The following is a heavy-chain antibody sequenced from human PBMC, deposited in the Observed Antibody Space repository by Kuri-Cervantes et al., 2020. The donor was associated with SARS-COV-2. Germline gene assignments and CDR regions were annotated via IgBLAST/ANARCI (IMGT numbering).Heavy chain of an antibody. CDR1: GFTVSSNY. CDR2: IHSGGST. Sequence: GESLKISCAASGFTVSSNYMSWVRQAPGKGLEWVSVIHSGGSTYYADSVKGRFTISRDNSKNTLYLQMNSLRAEDTAVYYCTTDYVQDYYDSSGYSEYFQHWGQGTLVTVSS. J-gene: IGHJ1*01. V-gene: IGHV3-53*01. D-gene: IGHD3-22*01. CDR3: TTDYVQDYYDSSGYSEYFQH.